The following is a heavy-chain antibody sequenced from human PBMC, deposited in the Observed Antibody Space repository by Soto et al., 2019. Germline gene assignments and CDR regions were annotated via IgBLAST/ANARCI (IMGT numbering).Heavy chain of an antibody. CDR3: VCGGSSTGYFQH. Sequence: SETLSLTCTVSGGSISRYYWSWIRQPPGKGLEWIGYIYYSGSTNYNPSHKSRVTISVDTSKNQFSLKLSSVTAADTAVYYCVCGGSSTGYFQHWGQGTLVTVSS. J-gene: IGHJ1*01. D-gene: IGHD1-26*01. CDR2: IYYSGST. V-gene: IGHV4-59*01. CDR1: GGSISRYY.